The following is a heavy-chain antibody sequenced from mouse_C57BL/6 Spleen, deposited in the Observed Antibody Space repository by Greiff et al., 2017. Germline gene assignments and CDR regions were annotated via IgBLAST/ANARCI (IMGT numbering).Heavy chain of an antibody. Sequence: EVQLQQSGAELVRPGASVTLSCTASGFNIKDYYMHWVKQRPEQGLEWSGRIDPEDGETEYAPKFQGKATMTADTSSNPAYLQLSSLTSEDTAVYYCTTRGFITTVVAAGGAMDYWGQGTSVTVSS. CDR1: GFNIKDYY. J-gene: IGHJ4*01. CDR3: TTRGFITTVVAAGGAMDY. V-gene: IGHV14-1*01. D-gene: IGHD1-1*01. CDR2: IDPEDGET.